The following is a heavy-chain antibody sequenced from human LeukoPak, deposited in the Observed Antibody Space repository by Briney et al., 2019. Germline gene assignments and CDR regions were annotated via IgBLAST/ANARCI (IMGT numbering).Heavy chain of an antibody. CDR3: ARDARDAFDI. J-gene: IGHJ3*02. Sequence: PGGSLRLSCAASGFTFPSYGMNWVRQAPGKGLEWVSSISSDSYYKYHADSVKGRFTISRDNAKNSLYLQMSSLRAEDTAVYYCARDARDAFDIWGQGTMVTVSS. CDR2: ISSDSYYK. V-gene: IGHV3-21*01. CDR1: GFTFPSYG.